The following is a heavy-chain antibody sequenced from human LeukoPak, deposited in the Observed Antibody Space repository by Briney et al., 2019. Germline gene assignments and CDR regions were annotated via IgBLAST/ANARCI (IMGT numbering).Heavy chain of an antibody. J-gene: IGHJ4*02. Sequence: GGSLRLSCAASGFTVSSNYMSWVRQAPGKGLEWVSVIYSGGSTYYADSVKGRFTISRDNSKNTLYLQMNSLRAEDTAVYYCAIRPYYYGSGSRDYWGQGTLVTVSS. D-gene: IGHD3-10*01. CDR1: GFTVSSNY. CDR3: AIRPYYYGSGSRDY. CDR2: IYSGGST. V-gene: IGHV3-53*01.